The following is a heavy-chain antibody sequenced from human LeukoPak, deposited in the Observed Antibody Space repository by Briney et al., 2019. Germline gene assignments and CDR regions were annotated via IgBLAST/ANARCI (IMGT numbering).Heavy chain of an antibody. CDR1: GFSFNATR. CDR3: TTGGGSYRVVDY. CDR2: IKRKTDGGTT. Sequence: GGSLRLSCAASGFSFNATRMAWVRQSPGRGLEWVGRIKRKTDGGTTDYAAPVKGRFTISRDDSKETLYLQMNSLKTEDTGVYYCTTGGGSYRVVDYWGQGTLVTVSS. V-gene: IGHV3-15*01. J-gene: IGHJ4*02. D-gene: IGHD1-26*01.